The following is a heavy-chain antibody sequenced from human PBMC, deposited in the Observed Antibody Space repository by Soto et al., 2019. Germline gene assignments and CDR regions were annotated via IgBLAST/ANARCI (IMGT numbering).Heavy chain of an antibody. CDR1: GYSVSSSDYS. V-gene: IGHV4-39*01. CDR2: MFSSGLT. J-gene: IGHJ6*02. CDR3: APLTVSLSGPYGIHV. Sequence: SETLSLTCSVSGYSVSSSDYSWAWIRQPPGKGLEWIGSMFSSGLTYYNPSLESRVTLSVDTSKNHFSVRLNSVTAADTAVYYCAPLTVSLSGPYGIHVWGQGTRVTVSS. D-gene: IGHD2-15*01.